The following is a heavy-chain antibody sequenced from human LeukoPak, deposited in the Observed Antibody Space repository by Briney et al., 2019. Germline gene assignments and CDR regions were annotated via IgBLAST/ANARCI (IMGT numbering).Heavy chain of an antibody. Sequence: PSETLSLTCTVSGGSISSGGYYWSWIRQHPGKGPEWIGYIYYSGSTYYNPSLKSRVTISVDTSKNQFSLKLSPVTAADTAVYYCARAAQLTLDYWGQGTLVTVSS. D-gene: IGHD1-20*01. J-gene: IGHJ4*02. CDR3: ARAAQLTLDY. CDR2: IYYSGST. CDR1: GGSISSGGYY. V-gene: IGHV4-31*03.